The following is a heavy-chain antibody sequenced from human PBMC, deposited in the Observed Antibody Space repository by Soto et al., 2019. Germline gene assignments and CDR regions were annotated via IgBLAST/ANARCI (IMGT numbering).Heavy chain of an antibody. CDR1: GYTLTSYG. CDR3: ARVLRYFDWLLGPFDY. Sequence: GASVKVSCKASGYTLTSYGMSWVRQEPGQGLEWMGWISAYNGSTNYAQKLQGRVTMTTDTSTSTAYMELRSLRSDDTAVYYCARVLRYFDWLLGPFDYWGQGTLVTVSS. CDR2: ISAYNGST. V-gene: IGHV1-18*01. D-gene: IGHD3-9*01. J-gene: IGHJ4*02.